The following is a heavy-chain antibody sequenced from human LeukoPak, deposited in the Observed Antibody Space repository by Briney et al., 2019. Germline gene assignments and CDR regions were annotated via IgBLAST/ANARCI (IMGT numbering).Heavy chain of an antibody. Sequence: GGSLRLSCAASGFTFSSYSMNWVRQAPGKGLEWVAVISYDGSNKYYADSVKGRFTISRDNSKNTLYLQMNSLRAEDTAVYYCARVSSGRAVAGHYFDYWGQGTLVTVSS. CDR3: ARVSSGRAVAGHYFDY. D-gene: IGHD6-19*01. J-gene: IGHJ4*02. CDR2: ISYDGSNK. CDR1: GFTFSSYS. V-gene: IGHV3-30*03.